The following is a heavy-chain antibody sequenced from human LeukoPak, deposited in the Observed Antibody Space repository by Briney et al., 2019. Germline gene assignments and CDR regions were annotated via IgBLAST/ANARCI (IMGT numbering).Heavy chain of an antibody. CDR2: IKQDGSEK. D-gene: IGHD1-26*01. CDR1: GFTFSSYW. J-gene: IGHJ5*02. V-gene: IGHV3-7*01. CDR3: ARVSGSYWGWFDP. Sequence: GGSLRLSCAASGFTFSSYWMSWVRQAQGKGLEWVANIKQDGSEKYYVDSVKGRFTISRDNAKNSLYLQMNSLRVEDTAVYYCARVSGSYWGWFDPWGQGTLVTVSS.